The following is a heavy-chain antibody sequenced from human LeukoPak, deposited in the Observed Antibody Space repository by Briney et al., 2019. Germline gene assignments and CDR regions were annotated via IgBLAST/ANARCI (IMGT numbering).Heavy chain of an antibody. CDR2: INGNGDYT. CDR1: GFVFSTYA. D-gene: IGHD5-24*01. V-gene: IGHV3-64*01. Sequence: GGSLRLSCAASGFVFSTYAIHWVRHVPEKGLEYVSGINGNGDYTDYANSVKGRFTISRDNFKNTVYLQMGSLRAEDMAVYYCARDLFSGAEMATLDYWGQGTLVTVSS. CDR3: ARDLFSGAEMATLDY. J-gene: IGHJ4*02.